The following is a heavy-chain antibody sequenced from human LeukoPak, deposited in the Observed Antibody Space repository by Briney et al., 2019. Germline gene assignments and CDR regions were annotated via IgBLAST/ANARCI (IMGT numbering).Heavy chain of an antibody. Sequence: PGRSLRLSCAASGFIFSSYGMHWVRQAPGKGLEWVAVISYDGSNKYYADSVKGRCTISRDNSKNTLYLQMSSLRAEDTAVYYCAKGIGFSVDYWGQGTLVTVSS. D-gene: IGHD1-26*01. CDR1: GFIFSSYG. CDR2: ISYDGSNK. CDR3: AKGIGFSVDY. V-gene: IGHV3-30*18. J-gene: IGHJ4*02.